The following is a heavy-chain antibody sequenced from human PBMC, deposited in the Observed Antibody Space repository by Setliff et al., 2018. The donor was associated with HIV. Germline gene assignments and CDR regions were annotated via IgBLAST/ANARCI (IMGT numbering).Heavy chain of an antibody. CDR1: GFTFEDYG. J-gene: IGHJ3*02. Sequence: LRLSCAVSGFTFEDYGMSWVRQAPGKGLEWVSSISSSSSYIYYADSVKGRFTISRDNAKNSLYLQMNSLRAEDTAVYYCARDRPRGGGSLDAFDIWGQGTMVTVSS. CDR2: ISSSSSYI. V-gene: IGHV3-21*01. CDR3: ARDRPRGGGSLDAFDI. D-gene: IGHD1-26*01.